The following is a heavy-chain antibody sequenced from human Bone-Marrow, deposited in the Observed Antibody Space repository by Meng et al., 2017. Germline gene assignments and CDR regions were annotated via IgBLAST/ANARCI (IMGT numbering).Heavy chain of an antibody. CDR1: GASVSSGYW. CDR3: AASPGWWRIDS. Sequence: QVLLQGSGQGLVKPSGTLSLTCGVSGASVSSGYWWTWVRQPPGKGLEWIGEFHHSGTTNYNPSLRSRVTISVDTSKNQFSLRLTSVTAADTAVYYCAASPGWWRIDSWGQGTLVTVSS. D-gene: IGHD6-19*01. V-gene: IGHV4-4*02. J-gene: IGHJ4*02. CDR2: FHHSGTT.